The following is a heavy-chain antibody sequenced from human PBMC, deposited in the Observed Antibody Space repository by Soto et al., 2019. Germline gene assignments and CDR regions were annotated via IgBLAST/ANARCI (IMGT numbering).Heavy chain of an antibody. J-gene: IGHJ3*02. D-gene: IGHD6-19*01. Sequence: ASVKVSCKASGGTLSSYAISWVRQAPGQGLEWMGGIIPIFGTANYAQKFQGRVTITADESTSTAYMELSSLRSEDTAVYYCAREGEVAVAATRGAFDIWGQGTMVTVSS. V-gene: IGHV1-69*13. CDR2: IIPIFGTA. CDR1: GGTLSSYA. CDR3: AREGEVAVAATRGAFDI.